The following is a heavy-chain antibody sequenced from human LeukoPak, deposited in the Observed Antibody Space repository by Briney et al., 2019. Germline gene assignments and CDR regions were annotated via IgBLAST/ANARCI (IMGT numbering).Heavy chain of an antibody. J-gene: IGHJ4*02. CDR1: GFTFSSYS. Sequence: PGGSLRLSCAASGFTFSSYSMNWVRQAPGKGLEWVSSISSSSSYIYYADSVKGRFAISRDNAKNSLYLQMNSLRAEDTAVYYCARDLKSRPDYWGQGTLVTVSS. CDR3: ARDLKSRPDY. V-gene: IGHV3-21*01. CDR2: ISSSSSYI.